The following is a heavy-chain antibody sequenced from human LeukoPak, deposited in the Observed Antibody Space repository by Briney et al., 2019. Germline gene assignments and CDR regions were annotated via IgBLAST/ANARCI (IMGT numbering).Heavy chain of an antibody. J-gene: IGHJ4*02. CDR2: ISSSGGTK. D-gene: IGHD2-8*02. Sequence: GGSLRLSCAASGFTFSSYEMNWVRQAPGKGLEWVSQISSSGGTKYYADSVKGRFTISRDNSKNTQYLQMSSLKAEDTALYYCARWRGTGGYSDYWGQGTLVTVSS. CDR3: ARWRGTGGYSDY. CDR1: GFTFSSYE. V-gene: IGHV3-48*03.